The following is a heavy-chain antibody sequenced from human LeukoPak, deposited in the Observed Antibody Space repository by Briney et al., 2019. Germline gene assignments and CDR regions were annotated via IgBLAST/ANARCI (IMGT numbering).Heavy chain of an antibody. J-gene: IGHJ4*02. CDR1: GFTFSSYA. CDR3: ARENEKIAAAFDY. V-gene: IGHV3-30*04. CDR2: ISYDGSNK. Sequence: PGRSLRLSCAASGFTFSSYAMHWVRQAPGKGLERVSVISYDGSNKYYADSVKGRFTISRDNSKNTLYLQMNSLRAEDTAVYYCARENEKIAAAFDYWGQGTLVTVSS. D-gene: IGHD6-13*01.